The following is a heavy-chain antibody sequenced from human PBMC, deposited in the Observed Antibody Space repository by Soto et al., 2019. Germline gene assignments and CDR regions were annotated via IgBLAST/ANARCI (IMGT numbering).Heavy chain of an antibody. Sequence: SDTLSLTCTVSGYSFTRNYWTWIRQSPGKGLEWIGHIYYSGSTKYNPSLKSRVIISIDTSKNHFSLRLTSVTAADTATYYCAIIGGDYDSNNWIDPWGQGALVTVSS. D-gene: IGHD5-12*01. CDR3: AIIGGDYDSNNWIDP. V-gene: IGHV4-59*01. J-gene: IGHJ5*02. CDR1: GYSFTRNY. CDR2: IYYSGST.